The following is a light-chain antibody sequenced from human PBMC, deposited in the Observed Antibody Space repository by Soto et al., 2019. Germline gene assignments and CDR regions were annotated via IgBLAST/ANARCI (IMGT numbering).Light chain of an antibody. Sequence: DIQMTQSPSSLSASVGDRVTITCRASQGISNYLAWYQQKPGKVPRLLIYAASTLQSGVPSRFSGSGSGTDFTLTISSLQPEDVATYYCQKYNSALTWTCGQGTKVDIK. CDR2: AAS. V-gene: IGKV1-27*01. CDR1: QGISNY. CDR3: QKYNSALTWT. J-gene: IGKJ1*01.